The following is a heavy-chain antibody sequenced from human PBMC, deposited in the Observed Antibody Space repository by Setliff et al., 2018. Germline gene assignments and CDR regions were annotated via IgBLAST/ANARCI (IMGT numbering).Heavy chain of an antibody. CDR1: GGSISSDSDY. CDR2: IYASGST. CDR3: ARGGYSYGLGGFPLDY. D-gene: IGHD5-18*01. Sequence: SETLSLTCTVSGGSISSDSDYWSWIRQSAGKGLEWIGRIYASGSTEYNPSLGSRVTISVDTSKNQFSLKLSSVTAADTAVYYCARGGYSYGLGGFPLDYWGQGTLVTVS. J-gene: IGHJ4*02. V-gene: IGHV4-61*02.